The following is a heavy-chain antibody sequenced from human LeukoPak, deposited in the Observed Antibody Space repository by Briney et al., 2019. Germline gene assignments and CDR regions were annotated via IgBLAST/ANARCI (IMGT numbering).Heavy chain of an antibody. D-gene: IGHD5-12*01. Sequence: GGSLRLSCAASGFTFSDYYMSWIRQAPGKGLEWVSAISGSGGSTYYADSVKGRFTISRDNSKNTLYLQMNSLRAEDTAVYYCAKGGRGYSGYDSYYFDYWGQGTLVTVSS. CDR3: AKGGRGYSGYDSYYFDY. CDR1: GFTFSDYY. J-gene: IGHJ4*02. V-gene: IGHV3-23*01. CDR2: ISGSGGST.